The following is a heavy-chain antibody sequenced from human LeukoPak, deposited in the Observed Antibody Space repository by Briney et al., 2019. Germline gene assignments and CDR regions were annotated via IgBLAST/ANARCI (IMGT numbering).Heavy chain of an antibody. V-gene: IGHV3-20*04. J-gene: IGHJ4*02. CDR2: INWKGGYI. Sequence: GGSLRLSCVASGFMFDDYDMSWVRQAPGKGLEWVSNINWKGGYIGYADSVKGRFTISRDNAKNSLYLQMSSLRAEDTAIYYCVRDGNEYGDFDNWGQGTLVTVSS. CDR1: GFMFDDYD. D-gene: IGHD4-17*01. CDR3: VRDGNEYGDFDN.